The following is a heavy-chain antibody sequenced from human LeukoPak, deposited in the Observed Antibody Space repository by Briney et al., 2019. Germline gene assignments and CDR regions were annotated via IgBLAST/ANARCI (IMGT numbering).Heavy chain of an antibody. CDR2: ISAYNGNT. D-gene: IGHD3-22*01. J-gene: IGHJ4*02. V-gene: IGHV1-18*01. CDR3: ARDRTYYYDSSGYYYWFDY. CDR1: GYTFTSSD. Sequence: ASVKVSCKASGYTFTSSDINWVRQAPGQGLEWMGWISAYNGNTNYAQKLQGRVTMTTDTSTSTAYMELRSLRSDDTAVYYCARDRTYYYDSSGYYYWFDYWGQGTLVTVSS.